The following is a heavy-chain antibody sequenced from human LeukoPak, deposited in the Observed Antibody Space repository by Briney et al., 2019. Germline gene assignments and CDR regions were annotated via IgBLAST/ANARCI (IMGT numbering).Heavy chain of an antibody. D-gene: IGHD5-18*01. CDR2: IIPTFGTA. CDR1: GGAFSSYA. V-gene: IGHV1-69*13. J-gene: IGHJ6*02. CDR3: AREGTAMVMFVGPTFYGMDV. Sequence: ASVKVSCKASGGAFSSYAISWVRQAPGQGLEWMGGIIPTFGTANYAQKFQGRVTITADESTSTAYMELSSLRSEDTAVYYCAREGTAMVMFVGPTFYGMDVWGQGTTVTVSS.